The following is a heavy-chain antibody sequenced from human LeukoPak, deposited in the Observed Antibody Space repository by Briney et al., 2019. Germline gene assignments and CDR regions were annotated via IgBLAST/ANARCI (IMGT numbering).Heavy chain of an antibody. CDR3: ARVVVVAAATFDY. Sequence: GSLRLSCAASGFTFSSYWMHWVRQAPGKGLVWVSRINTDGSSTSYADSVKGRFTISRDNSKNTLYLQMNSLRAEDTAVYYCARVVVVAAATFDYWGQGTLVTVSS. J-gene: IGHJ4*02. V-gene: IGHV3-74*01. CDR2: INTDGSST. D-gene: IGHD2-15*01. CDR1: GFTFSSYW.